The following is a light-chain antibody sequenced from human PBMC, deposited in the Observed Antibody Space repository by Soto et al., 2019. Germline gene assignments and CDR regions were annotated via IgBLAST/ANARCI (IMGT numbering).Light chain of an antibody. V-gene: IGLV2-11*01. J-gene: IGLJ1*01. CDR3: CSYAGSYTYV. CDR2: DVS. Sequence: QSALTQPRSVSGSPGQSVTISCTGTSSDVGGYNYVSWYQQHPGKAPKLIIYDVSKRPSGVPDRFSGSKSGNTASLTISVLQAEYEADYYCCSYAGSYTYVFGTGTKLTVL. CDR1: SSDVGGYNY.